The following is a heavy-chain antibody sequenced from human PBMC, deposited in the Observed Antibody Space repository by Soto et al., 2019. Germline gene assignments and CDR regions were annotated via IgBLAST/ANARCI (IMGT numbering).Heavy chain of an antibody. Sequence: GGSLRLSCAASGFTFSIYGMTWVRQAPGKGLEWVSAISGSGGSTYYADSVKGRFTISRDNSKNTLYLQMHSLRAEDTAVYYCAKDLDGFYDSSGYPLDYWGQGTLVTDSS. CDR2: ISGSGGST. CDR1: GFTFSIYG. J-gene: IGHJ4*02. D-gene: IGHD3-22*01. V-gene: IGHV3-23*01. CDR3: AKDLDGFYDSSGYPLDY.